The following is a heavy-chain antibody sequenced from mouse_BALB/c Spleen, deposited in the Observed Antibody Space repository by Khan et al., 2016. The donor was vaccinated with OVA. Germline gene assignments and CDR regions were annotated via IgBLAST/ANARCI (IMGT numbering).Heavy chain of an antibody. D-gene: IGHD1-1*01. CDR3: ARYLITTAADYFDY. CDR1: GYSITSDYA. Sequence: EVQLQESGPGLVKPSQSLSLTCTVTGYSITSDYAWNWIRQFPGNKLEWMGYISYSGSTSYNPSLKSRISITRDTSKNQFFLQLNSVTTEDTATYYCARYLITTAADYFDYWGQGPTLPVSS. J-gene: IGHJ2*01. V-gene: IGHV3-2*02. CDR2: ISYSGST.